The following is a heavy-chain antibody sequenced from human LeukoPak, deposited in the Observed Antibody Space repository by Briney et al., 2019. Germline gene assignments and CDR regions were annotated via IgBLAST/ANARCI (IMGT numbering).Heavy chain of an antibody. V-gene: IGHV3-53*01. Sequence: GGSLRPSCAASGFTVSSNYMSWVRQAPGKGLEWVSVIYSGGSTYYADSVKGRFTISRDNSKNTLCLQMNSLRAEDTAVYYCAREGVNSGLDYWGQGTLVTVSS. J-gene: IGHJ4*02. CDR1: GFTVSSNY. D-gene: IGHD4-23*01. CDR2: IYSGGST. CDR3: AREGVNSGLDY.